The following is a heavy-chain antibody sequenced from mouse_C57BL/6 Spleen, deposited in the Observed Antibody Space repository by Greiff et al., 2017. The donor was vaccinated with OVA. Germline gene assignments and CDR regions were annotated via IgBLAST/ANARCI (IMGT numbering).Heavy chain of an antibody. CDR2: INPNNGGT. D-gene: IGHD2-1*01. J-gene: IGHJ3*01. V-gene: IGHV1-26*01. CDR3: ATIYYGNPWFAY. Sequence: EVQLQQSGPELVKPGASVKISCKASGYTFTDYYMNWVKQSHGKSLEWIGDINPNNGGTSYNQKFKGKATLTVDKSSSTAYMELRSLTSEDSAVYYCATIYYGNPWFAYWGQGTLVTVSA. CDR1: GYTFTDYY.